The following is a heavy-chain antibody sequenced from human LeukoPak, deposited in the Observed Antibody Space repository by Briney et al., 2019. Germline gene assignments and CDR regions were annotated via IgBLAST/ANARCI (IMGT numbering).Heavy chain of an antibody. J-gene: IGHJ4*02. CDR2: IYYSGST. Sequence: SETLSLTCTVSGGSISSSSYYWGWIRQPPGKGLEWIGNIYYSGSTYYNPSLRSRVTISVDTSKNQFSLKLSSVTAADTAVYCWAGQIIAGGGGGNFDYWGQGTLVTVSS. CDR1: GGSISSSSYY. V-gene: IGHV4-39*01. D-gene: IGHD3-10*01. CDR3: AGQIIAGGGGGNFDY.